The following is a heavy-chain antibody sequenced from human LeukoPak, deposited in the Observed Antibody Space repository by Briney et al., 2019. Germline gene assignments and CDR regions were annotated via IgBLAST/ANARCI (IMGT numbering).Heavy chain of an antibody. CDR2: IYPDDSDT. CDR1: GYSFIDYW. J-gene: IGHJ4*02. D-gene: IGHD5-12*01. Sequence: GESLKISCKCSGYSFIDYWIGWVRQMPGKGLEWMGMIYPDDSDTRYSPSFQGQVTISADKSISTACLQWSTLKSSDTAMYYCARRIGYSGYDLWGQGSLVIVSS. CDR3: ARRIGYSGYDL. V-gene: IGHV5-51*01.